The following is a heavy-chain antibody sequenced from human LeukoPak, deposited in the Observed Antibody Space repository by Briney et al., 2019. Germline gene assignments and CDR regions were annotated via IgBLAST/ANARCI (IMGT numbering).Heavy chain of an antibody. Sequence: ASVKVSCKASGYTFTGYYMHWVRQAPGQGLEWMGWINPNGGGTNFAQKFQGRVTMTRDTSISTAYMELSRLRSDDTAVYYCARPYSSGWTTGYWGQGTLVTVSS. CDR2: INPNGGGT. V-gene: IGHV1-2*02. D-gene: IGHD6-19*01. CDR1: GYTFTGYY. J-gene: IGHJ4*02. CDR3: ARPYSSGWTTGY.